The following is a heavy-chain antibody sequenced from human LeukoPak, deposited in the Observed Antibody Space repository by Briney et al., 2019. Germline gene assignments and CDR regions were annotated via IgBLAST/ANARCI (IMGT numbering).Heavy chain of an antibody. CDR3: ARDGSDTAMDDY. CDR2: ISAYNGNT. J-gene: IGHJ4*02. V-gene: IGHV1-18*01. D-gene: IGHD5-18*01. CDR1: GYTFTSYG. Sequence: ASVKVSCKASGYTFTSYGISWVRQAPGQGLEWMGWISAYNGNTNYAQKLQGRVTMTTDTSTSTAYTELRSLRSDDTAVYYCARDGSDTAMDDYWGQGTLVTVSS.